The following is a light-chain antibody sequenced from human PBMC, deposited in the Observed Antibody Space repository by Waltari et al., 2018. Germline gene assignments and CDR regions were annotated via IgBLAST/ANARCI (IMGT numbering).Light chain of an antibody. CDR2: AVR. CDR3: CSFAGSQTVR. Sequence: QSALTQPRSVSGSPGQSVTISCTGTSSDIGGYNYVSWYQQHQGKAPKLVIYAVRKRPSGVPVHFSGSKSGTTASLTISGLQAEDEADYYCCSFAGSQTVRFGGGTRLTVL. J-gene: IGLJ2*01. V-gene: IGLV2-11*01. CDR1: SSDIGGYNY.